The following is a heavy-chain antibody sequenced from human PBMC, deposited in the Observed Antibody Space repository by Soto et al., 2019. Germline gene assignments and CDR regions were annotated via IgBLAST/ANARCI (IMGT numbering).Heavy chain of an antibody. Sequence: QVQLQEPGPGLVKPSQTLSLTCTVSGGSISSGNYYSCSILPPLAHGVEGICFIYYTAITDCNAFISFSGSTYYNATLKSRVTISGDMSMNQYSLNLNSVTAADTAVYYCATMGSPATGLYYFDYWGQGTLVTVSS. CDR2: IYYTAITDCNAFISFSGST. V-gene: IGHV4-30-4*01. CDR3: ATMGSPATGLYYFDY. D-gene: IGHD1-26*01. CDR1: GGSISSGNYY. J-gene: IGHJ4*02.